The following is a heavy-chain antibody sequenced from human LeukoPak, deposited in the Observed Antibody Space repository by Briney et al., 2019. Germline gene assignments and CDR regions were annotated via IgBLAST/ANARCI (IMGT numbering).Heavy chain of an antibody. CDR3: AKDERNWNYNLASQTYD. V-gene: IGHV3-23*01. Sequence: GGSLRLSCAASGFTFASYAMSWVRQAPGKGLEWVSAISGSGVSTYYADSVKGRFTVSRDNSKNTLYLQMSSLRAEDTAVYYCAKDERNWNYNLASQTYDWGQGTLVTVSS. J-gene: IGHJ4*02. CDR2: ISGSGVST. D-gene: IGHD1-7*01. CDR1: GFTFASYA.